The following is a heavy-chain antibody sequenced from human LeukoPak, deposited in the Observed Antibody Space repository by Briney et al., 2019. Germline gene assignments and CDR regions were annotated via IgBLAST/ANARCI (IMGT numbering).Heavy chain of an antibody. J-gene: IGHJ2*01. CDR1: GGSISSYY. V-gene: IGHV4-59*12. CDR3: ARVSSSWYQDWYFDL. Sequence: PSETLSLTCTVSGGSISSYYWSWIRQTPGKGLEWIGYIYYSGSTNFNPSLESRVTMSVDMSKNQFSLKLSSMIAADTAVYYCARVSSSWYQDWYFDLWGRGTLVTVPS. CDR2: IYYSGST. D-gene: IGHD6-13*01.